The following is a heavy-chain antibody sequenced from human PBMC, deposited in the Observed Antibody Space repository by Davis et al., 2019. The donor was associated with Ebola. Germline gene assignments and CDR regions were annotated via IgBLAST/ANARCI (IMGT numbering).Heavy chain of an antibody. V-gene: IGHV3-11*01. CDR2: ISSSGSTI. CDR3: ARAQFPTTSDH. D-gene: IGHD1-1*01. CDR1: GGSISSSSYY. J-gene: IGHJ4*02. Sequence: LSLTCTVSGGSISSSSYYWGWIRQAPGKGLEWVSYISSSGSTIYYADSVKGRFTISRDNAKNSLYLQMNSLRAEDTAVYYCARAQFPTTSDHWGQGTLVTVSS.